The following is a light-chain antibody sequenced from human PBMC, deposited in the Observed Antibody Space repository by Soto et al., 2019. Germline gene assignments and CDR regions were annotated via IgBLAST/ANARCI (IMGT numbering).Light chain of an antibody. J-gene: IGLJ3*02. CDR3: CSYAGSYTLV. Sequence: QSALTQPRSVSGSPGQSVPISCTGTSSDVGAYNYVSWYQQHPGKVPKLMIYDVSRRPSGVPDRFSGSKSGNTASLTISGLQADDEAYYYCCSYAGSYTLVFGGGTKLAVL. CDR2: DVS. V-gene: IGLV2-11*01. CDR1: SSDVGAYNY.